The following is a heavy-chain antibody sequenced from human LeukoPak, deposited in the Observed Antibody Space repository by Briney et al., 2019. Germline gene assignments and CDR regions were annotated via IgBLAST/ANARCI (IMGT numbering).Heavy chain of an antibody. CDR3: ARGVYYYDSSGYYVGTHDP. Sequence: SETLSLTCTVSGGSISGGSYYWSWIRQPAGKGLEWIGHIYTSGSTNYNPSLKSRVTMSVDTSKNQFSLKLSSVTAADTAVYYCARGVYYYDSSGYYVGTHDPWGQGTLVTVSS. CDR2: IYTSGST. CDR1: GGSISGGSYY. V-gene: IGHV4-61*09. D-gene: IGHD3-22*01. J-gene: IGHJ5*02.